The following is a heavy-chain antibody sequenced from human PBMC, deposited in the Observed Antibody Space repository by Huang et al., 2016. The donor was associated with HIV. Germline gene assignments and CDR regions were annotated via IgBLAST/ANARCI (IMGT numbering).Heavy chain of an antibody. CDR3: AKGGSAAAVLDF. V-gene: IGHV3-30*18. J-gene: IGHJ4*02. Sequence: QVQLVESGGGVVQPGRSLRISCAASGFTFSSYGMHWVRQVPGKGVEGVAVISYDAKTKYYADSVKGRFSISRDNSKTTFYLQLNSLRLEDTAVYYCAKGGSAAAVLDFWGQGTLVTVSS. CDR2: ISYDAKTK. D-gene: IGHD6-13*01. CDR1: GFTFSSYG.